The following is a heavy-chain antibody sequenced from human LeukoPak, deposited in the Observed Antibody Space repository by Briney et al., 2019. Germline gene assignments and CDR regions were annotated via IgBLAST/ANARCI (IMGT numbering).Heavy chain of an antibody. V-gene: IGHV4-61*02. CDR3: AGHPGAFHF. Sequence: PSQTLSLTCTVSGGSIAGTSFYWSWIRQPAGKGLEWIGRIYTSGSTNYNPSLKSRVTISLDTSKNQFSLQLNSVTPEDTAVYYCAGHPGAFHFWGQGTMVTVPS. CDR2: IYTSGST. CDR1: GGSIAGTSFY. J-gene: IGHJ3*01.